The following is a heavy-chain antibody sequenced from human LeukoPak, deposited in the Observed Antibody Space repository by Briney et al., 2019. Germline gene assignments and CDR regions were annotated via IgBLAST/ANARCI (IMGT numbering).Heavy chain of an antibody. J-gene: IGHJ4*02. Sequence: GGSLRLSCAASGFAFSDHYMSWIRQAPGKGLEWLAYISNRGNTIYYADSVKGRFTISRDNDKNSLCLQMNSLRADDTAIYYCARDRSPYSSSPLDYWGQGTLVTVSS. CDR3: ARDRSPYSSSPLDY. CDR1: GFAFSDHY. CDR2: ISNRGNTI. V-gene: IGHV3-11*01. D-gene: IGHD6-13*01.